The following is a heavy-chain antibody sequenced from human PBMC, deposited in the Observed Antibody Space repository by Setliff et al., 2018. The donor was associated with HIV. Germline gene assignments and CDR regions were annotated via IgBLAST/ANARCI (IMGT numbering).Heavy chain of an antibody. CDR2: IYPDDSDA. CDR3: ARNHLNYASGNTKTSGAYYFDS. CDR1: GYSFSTYW. Sequence: GESLKISCKGSGYSFSTYWIAWVRQMPGRGLEVMGLIYPDDSDARYNPSFQGQVTISADMSISTAYLQRSSLKASDSAIFYCARNHLNYASGNTKTSGAYYFDSWGQGTLVTVSS. J-gene: IGHJ4*02. D-gene: IGHD3-10*01. V-gene: IGHV5-51*01.